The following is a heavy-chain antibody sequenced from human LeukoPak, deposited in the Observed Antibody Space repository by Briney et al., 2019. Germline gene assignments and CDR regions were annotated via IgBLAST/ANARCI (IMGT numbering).Heavy chain of an antibody. J-gene: IGHJ4*02. CDR3: ARGQTSGSFIIDY. V-gene: IGHV3-48*01. D-gene: IGHD3-10*01. CDR2: TNSGSDSI. CDR1: GFTFSSYA. Sequence: GGSLRLSRAASGFTFSSYAMNWVRQAPGKALEWLSFTNSGSDSIHYADSVEGRFIISRDNVKNLLHLQMNNLRAEDTAMYYCARGQTSGSFIIDYWGQGTLVTVSS.